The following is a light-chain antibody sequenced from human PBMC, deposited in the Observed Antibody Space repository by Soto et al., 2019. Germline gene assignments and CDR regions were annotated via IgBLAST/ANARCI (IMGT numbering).Light chain of an antibody. J-gene: IGLJ3*02. V-gene: IGLV4-60*02. Sequence: QAVVTQSSSATASLGSSVKLTCTLSSGHSSYSIAWHQQQPGKAPRYLMKLEGSGSYNKGSGVPDRFSGSSSGADRYLTISNLQFEDEADYYCETWDSNTHTVFGGGTKLTVL. CDR2: LEGSGSY. CDR1: SGHSSYS. CDR3: ETWDSNTHTV.